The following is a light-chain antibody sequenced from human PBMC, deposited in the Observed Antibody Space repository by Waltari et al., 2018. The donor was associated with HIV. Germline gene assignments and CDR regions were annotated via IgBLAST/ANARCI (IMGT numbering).Light chain of an antibody. J-gene: IGKJ4*01. V-gene: IGKV1-9*01. CDR2: AAS. Sequence: IQLTQSPSFLSASVGDRVTITCRASQGISSYLACYQQKPEKAPKLLIYAASTLQSGVPSRFRGSGSGTEFTLTISSLQPEEFATYFCQHLNSYPLTFGGGTKVEIK. CDR3: QHLNSYPLT. CDR1: QGISSY.